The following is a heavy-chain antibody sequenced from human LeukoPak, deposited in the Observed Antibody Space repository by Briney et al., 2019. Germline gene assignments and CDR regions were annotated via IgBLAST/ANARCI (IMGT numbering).Heavy chain of an antibody. V-gene: IGHV3-73*01. D-gene: IGHD3-22*01. J-gene: IGHJ4*02. CDR1: GFTFSGSA. CDR3: TIAYYYDSSGSNPLDY. Sequence: PGGSLRLSCAASGFTFSGSAMHWVRQASGKGLEWVGRIRSKANSYATAYAASVKGRFTISRDDSKNTAYLQMNSLKTEDTAVYYCTIAYYYDSSGSNPLDYWGQGTLVTVSS. CDR2: IRSKANSYAT.